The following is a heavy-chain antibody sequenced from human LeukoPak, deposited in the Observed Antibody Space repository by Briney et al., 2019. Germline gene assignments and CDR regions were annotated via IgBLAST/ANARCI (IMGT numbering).Heavy chain of an antibody. CDR3: ARGTWEAAATPHSFDT. Sequence: ASVKVSCNAFGFSFVSFGFNWVRQAPGQGLERMGWISGYNGHTRYEQKFHDRVTMTTDSSTSTDYMELRSLRYDDTALYYCARGTWEAAATPHSFDTWGQGTLVLVSS. CDR1: GFSFVSFG. V-gene: IGHV1-18*01. CDR2: ISGYNGHT. D-gene: IGHD1-26*01. J-gene: IGHJ4*02.